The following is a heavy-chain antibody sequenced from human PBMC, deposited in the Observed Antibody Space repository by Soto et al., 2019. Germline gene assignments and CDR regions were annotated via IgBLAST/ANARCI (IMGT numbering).Heavy chain of an antibody. V-gene: IGHV1-3*01. D-gene: IGHD2-21*01. CDR3: AREGELCGCKCWTYYRLDP. CDR2: INVGNGNT. J-gene: IGHJ5*02. Sequence: QVYLVPSGAEVKKPGASVKVSCKASGYTFTSYAMHWVRQAPGQGLEGMGRINVGNGNTEYSQKFQGRVTITRDTSASTAYMELSRLRSEDTAVYYCAREGELCGCKCWTYYRLDPWGQGTLVTVSS. CDR1: GYTFTSYA.